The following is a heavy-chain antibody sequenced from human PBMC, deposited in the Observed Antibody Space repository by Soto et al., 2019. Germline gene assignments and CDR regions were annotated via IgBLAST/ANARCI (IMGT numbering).Heavy chain of an antibody. CDR2: IKSKSDGETT. CDR3: TTQGGGDDIYFDY. V-gene: IGHV3-15*01. Sequence: EVQLVESGGGLVQPGGSLRLSCAASGFSFSDAWMIWVRQAPGKGLQWVGRIKSKSDGETTDYAAPVKGRFAISRDESKKTVYLRMNSLKTEDTATYFCTTQGGGDDIYFDYWGQGTLVAVSS. CDR1: GFSFSDAW. J-gene: IGHJ4*02. D-gene: IGHD3-16*01.